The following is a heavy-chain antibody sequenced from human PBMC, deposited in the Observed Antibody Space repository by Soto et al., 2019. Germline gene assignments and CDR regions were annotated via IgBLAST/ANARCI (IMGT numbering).Heavy chain of an antibody. CDR3: ALVGV. CDR2: IRCSDNST. V-gene: IGHV3-23*01. CDR1: GCTFSSVA. J-gene: IGHJ6*03. Sequence: GCSLYLSCASSGCTFSSVAMRRVRQAPGKGLERVSAIRCSDNSTSYADSVKGRFPMPGDNSKNTLYLQMSSLIADDSAVYYCALVGVWGKGTTVTVSS.